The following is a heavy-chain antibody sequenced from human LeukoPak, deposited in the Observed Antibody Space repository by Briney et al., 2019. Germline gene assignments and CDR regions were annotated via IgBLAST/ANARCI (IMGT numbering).Heavy chain of an antibody. J-gene: IGHJ4*02. CDR3: ARGHGGIIDY. D-gene: IGHD3-16*01. CDR1: GDSVSSNSAA. CDR2: TYYRSKWYN. Sequence: SQTLSLTCAISGDSVSSNSAAWNWIRQSPSRGLEWLGRTYYRSKWYNGYAGSVRSRININPDTSKNQFPLQLNSVTPEDTAVYYCARGHGGIIDYWGQGTLVTVSS. V-gene: IGHV6-1*01.